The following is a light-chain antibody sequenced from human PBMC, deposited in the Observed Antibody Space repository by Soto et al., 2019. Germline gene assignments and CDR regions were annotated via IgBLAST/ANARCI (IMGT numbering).Light chain of an antibody. V-gene: IGLV2-23*02. CDR2: EVT. CDR1: SSDVGSYNF. CDR3: SSYAGSNTLV. J-gene: IGLJ2*01. Sequence: QSALTQPASVSGSPGQSITISCTGTSSDVGSYNFVSWYQQHPGKAPKLMIYEVTKRPSGVSSRFSGSKSGNTASLTMSGLQAPDEADYYCSSYAGSNTLVFGGGTKLTVL.